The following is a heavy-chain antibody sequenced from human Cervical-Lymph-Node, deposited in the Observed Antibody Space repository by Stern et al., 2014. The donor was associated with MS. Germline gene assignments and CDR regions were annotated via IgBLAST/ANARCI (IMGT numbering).Heavy chain of an antibody. J-gene: IGHJ4*02. D-gene: IGHD4-17*01. CDR3: ARQRFFDY. V-gene: IGHV5-51*01. CDR1: GYTFTSYW. Sequence: EVQLVESGPEVKRPGESLKISCQASGYTFTSYWIGWVRQMPGKGLEWIAIIFPGASDIKDSPRFQAKVTISSDKSSSPAYLQLNNLKAADSAIYYCARQRFFDYWGQGTLVTVSS. CDR2: IFPGASDI.